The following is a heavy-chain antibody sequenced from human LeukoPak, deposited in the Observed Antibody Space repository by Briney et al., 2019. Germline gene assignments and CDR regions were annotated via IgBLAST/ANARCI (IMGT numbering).Heavy chain of an antibody. J-gene: IGHJ4*02. CDR2: VNSDGSST. D-gene: IGHD3-10*01. V-gene: IGHV3-74*01. CDR1: GFTFRNHW. CDR3: VRFGEFALDY. Sequence: GGPLRLSCAVSGFTFRNHWMHWVRQAPGKGLVWVSRVNSDGSSTRYADSVKGRFTISRDNAKNTLYLQMNSLRAEDTAVYYCVRFGEFALDYWGQGTVVTVSS.